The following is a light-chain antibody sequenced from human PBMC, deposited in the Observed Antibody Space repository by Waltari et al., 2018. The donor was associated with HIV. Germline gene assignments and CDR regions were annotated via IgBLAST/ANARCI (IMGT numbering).Light chain of an antibody. CDR3: CSYAGSYTLV. CDR2: DVS. CDR1: SSDVGGYNY. Sequence: QSALTQPRSVSGSPGQSVTISCTGTSSDVGGYNYVPWYQQHPGKPPKLMIYDVSKRPSGVPDRFSGSKSGNTASLTISGLQAEDEADYYCCSYAGSYTLVFGGGTKLTVL. V-gene: IGLV2-11*01. J-gene: IGLJ2*01.